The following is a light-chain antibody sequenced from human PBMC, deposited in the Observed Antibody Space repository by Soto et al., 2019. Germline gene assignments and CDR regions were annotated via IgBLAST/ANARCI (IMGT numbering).Light chain of an antibody. Sequence: EIVMTQSPATLSVSPGERATLSCRASQSVSSNLAWYQQKPGQAPRLLIYGASTRATGIPARFSGSGSGSDFTLTISRLEPGDFAVYYCQQYGSSYPWTFGQGTKVDIK. CDR1: QSVSSN. CDR3: QQYGSSYPWT. J-gene: IGKJ1*01. V-gene: IGKV3-15*01. CDR2: GAS.